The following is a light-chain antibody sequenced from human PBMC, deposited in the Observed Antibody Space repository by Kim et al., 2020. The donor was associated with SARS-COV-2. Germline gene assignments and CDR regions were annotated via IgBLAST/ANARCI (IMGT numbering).Light chain of an antibody. V-gene: IGKV3-11*01. CDR2: EAS. CDR3: QQRDNWPLT. CDR1: QNIHSC. J-gene: IGKJ4*01. Sequence: SPRERATVACRARQNIHSCLVWYKQKPGQAPRLLIYEASNRATGIPARFSGSGSGTDFTLTISSLEPEDSALYYCQQRDNWPLTLGGGTKLEI.